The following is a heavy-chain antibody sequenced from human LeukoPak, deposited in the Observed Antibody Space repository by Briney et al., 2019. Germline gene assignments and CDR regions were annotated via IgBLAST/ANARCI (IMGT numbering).Heavy chain of an antibody. CDR3: ARDVSTGIAVAPDAFDI. Sequence: RGGSLRLSCAASGFTFSSYSMNWVRQAPGKGLEWVTSISSSSSYIYYADSVKGRFTISRDNAKNSLYLQMNSLRAEDTAVYYCARDVSTGIAVAPDAFDIWGQGTMVTVSS. CDR2: ISSSSSYI. CDR1: GFTFSSYS. J-gene: IGHJ3*02. V-gene: IGHV3-21*01. D-gene: IGHD6-19*01.